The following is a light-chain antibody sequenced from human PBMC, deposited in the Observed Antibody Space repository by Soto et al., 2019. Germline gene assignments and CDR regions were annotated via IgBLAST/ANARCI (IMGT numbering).Light chain of an antibody. J-gene: IGKJ1*01. CDR1: QSVRSRY. Sequence: EIVLTQSPGTLSLSPGKRATLSCSASQSVRSRYLAWYQQKPGQTPRLLIYDASSRATGIPDRFSGSGSGTDFTLTISRLEPEDFAVYYCQQYGNSPKTFGQGTKVDIK. CDR3: QQYGNSPKT. V-gene: IGKV3-20*01. CDR2: DAS.